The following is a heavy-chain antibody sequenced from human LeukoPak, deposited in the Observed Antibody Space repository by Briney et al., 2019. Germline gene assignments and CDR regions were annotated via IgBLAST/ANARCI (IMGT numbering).Heavy chain of an antibody. D-gene: IGHD3-3*01. CDR2: IWNGGSNR. V-gene: IGHV3-30*02. J-gene: IGHJ4*02. Sequence: GGSLRLSCAASGFIFSNYGMHWVRQAPGKGLEWVAVIWNGGSNRHYADSVKGRFTISRDNPKNTMFLQMNSLRPDDTAVYYCAKGGGSGSFDYWGQGTLVTVSS. CDR3: AKGGGSGSFDY. CDR1: GFIFSNYG.